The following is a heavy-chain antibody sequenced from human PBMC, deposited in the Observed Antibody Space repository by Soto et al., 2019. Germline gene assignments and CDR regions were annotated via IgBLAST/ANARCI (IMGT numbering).Heavy chain of an antibody. CDR1: GGSISSGGYY. D-gene: IGHD1-26*01. CDR3: AGIYSGSPGGTLRY. Sequence: QVQLQESGPGLVKPSQTLSLTCTVSGGSISSGGYYWSWIRQHPGKGLEWIGYIYYSGSTYYNPTLTSRVTISVDTSKNEFCLKMSSVTAADTAVYYCAGIYSGSPGGTLRYWGQGTLVTVSS. J-gene: IGHJ4*02. CDR2: IYYSGST. V-gene: IGHV4-31*03.